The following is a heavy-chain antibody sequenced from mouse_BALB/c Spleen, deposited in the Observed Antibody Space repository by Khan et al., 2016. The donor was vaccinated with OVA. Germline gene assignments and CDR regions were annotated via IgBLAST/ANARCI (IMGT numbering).Heavy chain of an antibody. J-gene: IGHJ3*01. V-gene: IGHV5-9-3*01. D-gene: IGHD1-3*01. CDR3: ARHNFGPFVY. Sequence: EVELVESGGGLVKPGGSLKLSCAASGFTFSSFAMSWVRQTPEKRLEWVATINSDGTYTYYPDSVKGRFPISRDNAKNTLYLQMNSLRSEDTAMYYCARHNFGPFVYWGQGTLVTVSA. CDR2: INSDGTYT. CDR1: GFTFSSFA.